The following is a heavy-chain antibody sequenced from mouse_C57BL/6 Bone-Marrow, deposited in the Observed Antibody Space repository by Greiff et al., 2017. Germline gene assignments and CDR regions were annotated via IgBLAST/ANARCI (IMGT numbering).Heavy chain of an antibody. V-gene: IGHV12-3*01. CDR3: ACDRNSNWYYDV. Sequence: ASGPGLVKPSPSLYFSCSVSGYTITSGYFWFWNRQSPGKPHEWMGYITHSGETFYNPSLQSPISLTRETSKNQFFLLLNSVTTEDTAMYYCACDRNSNWYYDVWGTGTTVTVSS. D-gene: IGHD2-5*01. J-gene: IGHJ1*03. CDR2: ITHSGET. CDR1: GYTITSGYF.